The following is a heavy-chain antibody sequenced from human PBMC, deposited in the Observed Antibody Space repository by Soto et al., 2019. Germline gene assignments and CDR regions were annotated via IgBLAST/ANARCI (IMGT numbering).Heavy chain of an antibody. Sequence: QSPTLSLPCAISGDRVSSNSAAWNWIRQSPSRGLEWLGRTYYRSKWYNDYAVSVKSRITINPDTSKNQFSLQLNSVTPEDTAVYYCARGGAGDLDRNEKPRYFDYWGQGTLVTVSS. V-gene: IGHV6-1*01. CDR1: GDRVSSNSAA. CDR2: TYYRSKWYN. J-gene: IGHJ4*02. CDR3: ARGGAGDLDRNEKPRYFDY. D-gene: IGHD1-26*01.